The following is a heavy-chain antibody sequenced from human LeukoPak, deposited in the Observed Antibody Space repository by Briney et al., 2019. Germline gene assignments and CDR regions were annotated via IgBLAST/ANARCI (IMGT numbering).Heavy chain of an antibody. D-gene: IGHD1-26*01. V-gene: IGHV3-64D*09. CDR2: ISNNGGST. CDR3: VKGELPGDFDY. CDR1: GFTFSDFA. J-gene: IGHJ4*02. Sequence: GGSLRLSCLASGFTFSDFAIHWVRQAPGKGLEFVSGISNNGGSTYSADSVKGRFTISRDNSKNTVYLQMRGLRDEGTAVYYCVKGELPGDFDYWGQGTLVTVSS.